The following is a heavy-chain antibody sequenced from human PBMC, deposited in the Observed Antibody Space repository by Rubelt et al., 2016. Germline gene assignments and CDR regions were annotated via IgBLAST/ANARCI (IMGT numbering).Heavy chain of an antibody. J-gene: IGHJ5*02. CDR3: AKDGIEEEHNWFDP. V-gene: IGHV3-21*04. D-gene: IGHD1-26*01. Sequence: PGKGLEWVSSISSSSSYIYYADSVKGRFTISRDNAKNSLYLQMNSLRAEDTAVYYCAKDGIEEEHNWFDPWGQGTLVTVSS. CDR2: ISSSSSYI.